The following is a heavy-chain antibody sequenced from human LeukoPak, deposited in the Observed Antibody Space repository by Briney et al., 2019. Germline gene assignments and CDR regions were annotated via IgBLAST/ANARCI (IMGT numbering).Heavy chain of an antibody. CDR3: ARGLRGAFDY. V-gene: IGHV3-21*01. D-gene: IGHD4/OR15-4a*01. CDR2: ISSSSSYI. J-gene: IGHJ4*02. CDR1: GFTFSSYS. Sequence: PGGSLRLSCAASGFTFSSYSMNWVRQAPGKGLEWVSSISSSSSYIYHADSVKGRFTISRDNAKNSLYLQMNSLRAEDTAVYYCARGLRGAFDYWGQGTLVTVSS.